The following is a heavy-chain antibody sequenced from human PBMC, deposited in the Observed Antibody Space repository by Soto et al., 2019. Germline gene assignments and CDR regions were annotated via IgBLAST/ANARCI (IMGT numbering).Heavy chain of an antibody. CDR1: GGSISSSSYY. Sequence: SETLSLTCTVSGGSISSSSYYWGWIRQPPGKGLEWIGNMYYSGITYYNPSLKSRVTISVDTSKNQFPLKLNSVTAADTAEYYCARRSASSSAAYFDYWGRGTLVTVSS. CDR3: ARRSASSSAAYFDY. CDR2: MYYSGIT. J-gene: IGHJ4*02. V-gene: IGHV4-39*01. D-gene: IGHD6-6*01.